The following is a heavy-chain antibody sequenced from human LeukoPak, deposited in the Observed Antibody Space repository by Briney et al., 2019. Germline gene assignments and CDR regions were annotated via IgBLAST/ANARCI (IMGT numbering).Heavy chain of an antibody. D-gene: IGHD3-10*01. CDR3: ARGCVVRGKRSKEYFQH. CDR1: GGTFSGYY. V-gene: IGHV4-34*01. Sequence: SETLSLTCAVYGGTFSGYYWSWIRQPPGKGLEWIGEINHSGSTNYNPSLKSRVTISVDTSKNQFSPKLSSVTAADTAVYYCARGCVVRGKRSKEYFQHWGQGTLVTVSS. CDR2: INHSGST. J-gene: IGHJ1*01.